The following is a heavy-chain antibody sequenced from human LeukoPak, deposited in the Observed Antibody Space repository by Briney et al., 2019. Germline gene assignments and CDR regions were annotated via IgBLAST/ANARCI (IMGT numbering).Heavy chain of an antibody. D-gene: IGHD3-10*01. J-gene: IGHJ5*02. CDR3: ARDYYGSGSYSDP. Sequence: SSETLSLTCTVSGGSISSSSYYWGWIRQPPGKGLEWIGSIYYSGSTYYNPSLKSRVTISVDTSKNQLSLKLSSVTAADTAVYYCARDYYGSGSYSDPWGQGTLVTVSS. CDR2: IYYSGST. V-gene: IGHV4-39*07. CDR1: GGSISSSSYY.